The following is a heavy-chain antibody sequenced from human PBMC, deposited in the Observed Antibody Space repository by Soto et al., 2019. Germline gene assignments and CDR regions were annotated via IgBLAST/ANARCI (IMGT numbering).Heavy chain of an antibody. J-gene: IGHJ4*02. CDR3: AKESVIAEAATYDY. CDR1: GFTFSSYG. Sequence: GSLRLSCAASGFTFSSYGMHWVRQAPGKGLEWVAVISYDGSNKYYADSVKGRFTISRDNSKNTLYLQMNSLRAEDTAVYYCAKESVIAEAATYDYWGQGTLVTVSS. CDR2: ISYDGSNK. V-gene: IGHV3-30*18. D-gene: IGHD6-19*01.